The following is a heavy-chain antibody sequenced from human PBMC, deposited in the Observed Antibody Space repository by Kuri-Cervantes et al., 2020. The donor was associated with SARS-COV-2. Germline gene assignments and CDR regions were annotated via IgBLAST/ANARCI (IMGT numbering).Heavy chain of an antibody. CDR1: GFTFSSYG. Sequence: GGSLRLSCAASGFTFSSYGMHWVRQAPGKGLEWVAFIRYDGSNKYCADSVKGRFTISRDNSKNTLYLQMNSLRAEDTAVYYCAKDGEGPTVPAAMGPEYFQHWGQGTLVTVSS. V-gene: IGHV3-30*02. D-gene: IGHD2-2*01. CDR2: IRYDGSNK. CDR3: AKDGEGPTVPAAMGPEYFQH. J-gene: IGHJ1*01.